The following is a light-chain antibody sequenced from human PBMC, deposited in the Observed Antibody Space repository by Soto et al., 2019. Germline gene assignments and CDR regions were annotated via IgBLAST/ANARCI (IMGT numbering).Light chain of an antibody. V-gene: IGLV2-14*01. J-gene: IGLJ3*02. CDR2: EVT. Sequence: SALTQPASVSGSPGQSITISCTGTNSDVGGYNYVSWYQQHPGKAPKLMIYEVTNRPSGVSNRFSGSKSGNTASLTISGLQAEDEADYYCSSYTSSSTLVVFGGGTKLTVL. CDR1: NSDVGGYNY. CDR3: SSYTSSSTLVV.